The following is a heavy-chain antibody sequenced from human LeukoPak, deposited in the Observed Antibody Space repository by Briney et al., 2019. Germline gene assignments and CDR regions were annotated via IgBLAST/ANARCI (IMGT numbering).Heavy chain of an antibody. Sequence: GGSLRLSCAASGFTFSSYAMSWVRQAPGKGLEWVSDISGSGGSTYYADSVKGRFTISRDNSKNTLYLQMNSLRAEDTAVYYCAKDGASYCGGDCYSIFDYWGQGTLVTVSS. J-gene: IGHJ4*02. CDR1: GFTFSSYA. CDR3: AKDGASYCGGDCYSIFDY. CDR2: ISGSGGST. V-gene: IGHV3-23*01. D-gene: IGHD2-21*02.